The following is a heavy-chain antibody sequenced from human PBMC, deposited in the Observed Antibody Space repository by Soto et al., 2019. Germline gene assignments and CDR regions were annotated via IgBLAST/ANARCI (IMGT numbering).Heavy chain of an antibody. Sequence: EMQLLESGGGLVQPGGSLRLSCVASGFTFSNYDMSWVRRAPGKGLEWISLISGSNYVTDYVASVKGRFTVSRDKSKNTLFLQMDSLRAEDSAVYYCAREKEDDHRRGRYFDLWGRGTKVTVSS. D-gene: IGHD3-3*01. CDR2: ISGSNYVT. CDR1: GFTFSNYD. CDR3: AREKEDDHRRGRYFDL. V-gene: IGHV3-23*01. J-gene: IGHJ2*01.